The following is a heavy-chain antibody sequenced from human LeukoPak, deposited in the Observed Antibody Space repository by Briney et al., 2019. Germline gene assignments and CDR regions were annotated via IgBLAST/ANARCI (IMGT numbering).Heavy chain of an antibody. V-gene: IGHV1-46*01. D-gene: IGHD4-17*01. CDR3: ARDFGDYVFDY. J-gene: IGHJ4*02. CDR2: INPRDGST. CDR1: GYTLTELS. Sequence: ASVKVSCKVSGYTLTELSMHWVRQAPGQGLEWMGKINPRDGSTSYAQKFQGRVTMTRDTSTSTVYMEMSSLRSEDTAVYYCARDFGDYVFDYWGQGTLVTVSS.